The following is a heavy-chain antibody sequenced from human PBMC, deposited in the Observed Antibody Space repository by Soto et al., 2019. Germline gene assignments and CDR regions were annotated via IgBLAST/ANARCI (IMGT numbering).Heavy chain of an antibody. CDR2: IWYDGSNK. Sequence: GGSLRLSCAASGFTFSSYGMHWVRQAPGKGLEWVAVIWYDGSNKYYADSVKGRFTISRDNSKNTLYLQMNSLRAEDTAVYYCARGHKLISIVGATDPGFDYWGQGTLVTVSS. V-gene: IGHV3-33*01. CDR1: GFTFSSYG. D-gene: IGHD1-26*01. CDR3: ARGHKLISIVGATDPGFDY. J-gene: IGHJ4*02.